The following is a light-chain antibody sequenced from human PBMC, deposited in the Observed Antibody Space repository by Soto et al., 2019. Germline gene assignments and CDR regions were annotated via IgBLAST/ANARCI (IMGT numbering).Light chain of an antibody. V-gene: IGKV1-39*01. CDR1: QSISSY. CDR2: AAS. CDR3: QQSYSTTWT. J-gene: IGKJ1*01. Sequence: DIQMTQSPSSLSASVGDRVTITCRASQSISSYLNWYQQKPGKAPKLLIYAASSLQSGVPSRFSGSGSETDFTLTISSLQPEDFATYSCQQSYSTTWTFCQGTKVDIK.